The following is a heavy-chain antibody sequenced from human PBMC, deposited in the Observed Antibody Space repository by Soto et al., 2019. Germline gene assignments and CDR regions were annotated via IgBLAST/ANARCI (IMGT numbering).Heavy chain of an antibody. D-gene: IGHD6-6*01. J-gene: IGHJ5*02. CDR1: GYTFTSYA. Sequence: ASVKVSCKASGYTFTSYAIHWVRQAPGQRLEWMGWINAGNGNTKYSQKFQGRVTITRDTSASTAYMELSSLRSEDTAVYYCASLGVYSSSFFPWFDPWGQGTLVTVSS. CDR3: ASLGVYSSSFFPWFDP. V-gene: IGHV1-3*01. CDR2: INAGNGNT.